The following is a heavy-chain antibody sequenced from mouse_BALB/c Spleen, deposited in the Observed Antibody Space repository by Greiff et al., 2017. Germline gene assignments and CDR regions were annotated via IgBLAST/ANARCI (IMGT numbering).Heavy chain of an antibody. CDR2: ISDGGSYT. CDR3: ARGGVRSWFAY. Sequence: DVMLVESGGGLVKPGGSLKLSCAASGFTFSDYYMYWVRQTPEKRLEWVATISDGGSYTYYPDSVKGRFTISRDNAKNNLYLQMSSLKSEDTAMYYCARGGVRSWFAYWGQGTLVTVSA. J-gene: IGHJ3*01. V-gene: IGHV5-4*02. CDR1: GFTFSDYY. D-gene: IGHD1-1*01.